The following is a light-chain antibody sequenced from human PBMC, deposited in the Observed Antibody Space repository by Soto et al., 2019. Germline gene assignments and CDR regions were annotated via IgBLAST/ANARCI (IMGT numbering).Light chain of an antibody. Sequence: QSVLTQPASVSGSPRQSITISCTGASSDVGGYNYVSWYQQHPGKAPKLMIFEVSNRPSGVSNRFSGSKSGNTASLTISGLQAEDEADYYCSSYRSSTTLEVFGTGTKVTVL. CDR3: SSYRSSTTLEV. CDR2: EVS. V-gene: IGLV2-14*01. CDR1: SSDVGGYNY. J-gene: IGLJ1*01.